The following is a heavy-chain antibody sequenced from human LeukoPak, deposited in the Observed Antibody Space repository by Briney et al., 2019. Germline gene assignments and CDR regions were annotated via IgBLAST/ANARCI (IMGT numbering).Heavy chain of an antibody. V-gene: IGHV4-59*01. CDR3: ARGLSGWYWYYYYYMDV. Sequence: SETLSLTCTVSGGSISSYYWSWIRQPPGKGLEWIGYIYYSGSTNYNPSLKSRVTISVDTSKNQFSLKLSSVTAADTAVYYCARGLSGWYWYYYYYMDVWGKGTTVTISS. CDR1: GGSISSYY. D-gene: IGHD6-19*01. J-gene: IGHJ6*03. CDR2: IYYSGST.